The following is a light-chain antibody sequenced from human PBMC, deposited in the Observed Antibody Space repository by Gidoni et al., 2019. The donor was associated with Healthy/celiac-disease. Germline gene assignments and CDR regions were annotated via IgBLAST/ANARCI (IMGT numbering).Light chain of an antibody. CDR2: DAS. CDR3: QQLNSYPPLT. CDR1: QGISSY. Sequence: ILFTQSPSPLSASVGDRVTITCRAIQGISSYLAWYQQKQGKAAKLLIYDASTLQSGVPSRFSGSRSGTDVTITISSLQPEDFATYYCQQLNSYPPLTFGGGTKVEIK. J-gene: IGKJ4*01. V-gene: IGKV1-9*01.